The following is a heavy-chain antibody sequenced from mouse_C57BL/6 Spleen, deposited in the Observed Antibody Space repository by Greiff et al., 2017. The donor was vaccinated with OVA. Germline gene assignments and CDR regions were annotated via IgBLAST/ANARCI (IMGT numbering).Heavy chain of an antibody. V-gene: IGHV1-39*01. J-gene: IGHJ1*03. CDR3: ARAEGATTVEGHWYCDV. CDR2: INPNYGTT. D-gene: IGHD1-1*01. CDR1: GYSFTDYN. Sequence: VQLQQSGPELVKPGASVKISCKASGYSFTDYNMNWVKQSNGKSLEWIGVINPNYGTTSYNQQFKGKATLTVDQYSSTAYIQLISLTSDYSTVLYGARAEGATTVEGHWYCDVWGTGKTVTVSS.